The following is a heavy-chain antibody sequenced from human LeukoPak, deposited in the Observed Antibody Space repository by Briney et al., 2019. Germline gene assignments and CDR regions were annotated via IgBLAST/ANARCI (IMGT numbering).Heavy chain of an antibody. J-gene: IGHJ4*02. CDR2: INAYNGNT. V-gene: IGHV1-18*01. CDR3: SRSYAYGDAGLPRD. Sequence: SVKVSCNTSGYTFNSFNITWVRQATRQDLEWLRWINAYNGNTNYAQKLQGRVTMTTDISTSTAYMELRSLRSDDTAVYYCSRSYAYGDAGLPRDWGQGTLVTVSS. CDR1: GYTFNSFN. D-gene: IGHD4-17*01.